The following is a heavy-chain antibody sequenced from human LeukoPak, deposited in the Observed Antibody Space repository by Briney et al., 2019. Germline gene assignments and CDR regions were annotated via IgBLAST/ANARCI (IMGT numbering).Heavy chain of an antibody. CDR1: GFTFSSYA. Sequence: TGGSLRLSCAASGFTFSSYAMHWVRQAPGKGLEWVAVISYDGSNKYYADSVKGRFTISRDNSKNTLYLQMNSLRAEDTAVYYCATSRSLDYWGQGTLVTVSS. CDR3: ATSRSLDY. V-gene: IGHV3-30*04. CDR2: ISYDGSNK. J-gene: IGHJ4*02.